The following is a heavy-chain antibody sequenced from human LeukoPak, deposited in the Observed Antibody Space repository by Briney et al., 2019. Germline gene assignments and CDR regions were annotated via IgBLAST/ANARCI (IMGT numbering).Heavy chain of an antibody. V-gene: IGHV4-34*01. CDR1: GGSFSGYY. CDR2: INHSGST. D-gene: IGHD3-3*01. J-gene: IGHJ6*03. Sequence: PSETLSLTCAVYGGSFSGYYWSWIRQPPGKGLEWIGEINHSGSTSYNPSLKSRVTISVDTSKNQFSLKLSSVTAADTAVYYCARGRVVIGYYYYMDVWGKGTTVTVSS. CDR3: ARGRVVIGYYYYMDV.